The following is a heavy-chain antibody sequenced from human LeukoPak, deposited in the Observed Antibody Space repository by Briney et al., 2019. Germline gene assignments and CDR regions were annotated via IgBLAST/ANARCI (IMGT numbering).Heavy chain of an antibody. CDR2: VSGGGGTT. CDR1: GCTFSSHA. D-gene: IGHD1-26*01. CDR3: ANGDAGRPCEELDY. J-gene: IGHJ4*02. Sequence: GSLRLSCAASGCTFSSHAVRWVRQPPGRGGGGVSWVSGGGGTTYYEASLKGRFTISRDNSKNTLCLQMNSLRAEDTAVYYCANGDAGRPCEELDYWVRGTLVTVSS. V-gene: IGHV3-23*01.